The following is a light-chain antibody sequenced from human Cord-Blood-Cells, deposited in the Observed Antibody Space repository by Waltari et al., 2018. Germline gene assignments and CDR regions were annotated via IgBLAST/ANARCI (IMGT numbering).Light chain of an antibody. J-gene: IGKJ2*01. CDR1: QSISSY. CDR3: QQSYSTQYT. V-gene: IGKV1-39*01. CDR2: AAS. Sequence: DIQMTQSPSSLSASVGDRVTINCRASQSISSYLNRYQQKPGKAPKLLIYAASSLQSGVPSRFSGSGSATDFTLTISSLQPEDFATYYCQQSYSTQYTFGQGTKLEIK.